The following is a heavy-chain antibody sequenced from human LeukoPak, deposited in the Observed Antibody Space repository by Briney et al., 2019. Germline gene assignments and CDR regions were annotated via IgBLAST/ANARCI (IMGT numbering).Heavy chain of an antibody. CDR2: INTNTRNP. CDR1: GYTFTSYG. V-gene: IGHV7-4-1*02. CDR3: ARTYYYGSGSYNIDP. D-gene: IGHD3-10*01. J-gene: IGHJ5*02. Sequence: ASVKVSCKASGYTFTSYGISWVRQAPGQGLEWMGWINTNTRNPTYAQGFTGRFVFSLDTSISTAYLQISSLKAEDTAVYYCARTYYYGSGSYNIDPWGQGTLVTVSS.